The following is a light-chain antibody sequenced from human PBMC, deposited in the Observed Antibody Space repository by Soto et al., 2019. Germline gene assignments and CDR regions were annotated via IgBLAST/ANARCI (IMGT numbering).Light chain of an antibody. J-gene: IGKJ1*01. CDR3: QQYVSSPRT. V-gene: IGKV1-5*03. CDR2: EAS. CDR1: QNINSW. Sequence: DIHMTQSPSTMSASVGARVTITCRASQNINSWLAWYQQKPGKAPKLLIYEASSLEKGVPARFGGSGSGTEFTLTISSLQPDDFATYYCQQYVSSPRTFDQGTKVDIK.